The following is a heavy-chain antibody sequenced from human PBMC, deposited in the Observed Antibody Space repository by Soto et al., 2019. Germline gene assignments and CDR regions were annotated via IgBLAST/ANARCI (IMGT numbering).Heavy chain of an antibody. J-gene: IGHJ6*02. Sequence: PSETLSLTCTVSGGSISSYYWSWIRQPPGKGLEWIGYIYYSGSTNYNPSLKSRVTISVDTSKNQFPLKLSSVTAADTAVYYCARVPWGYDFWSGYYRSDGMDVWGQGATVTVSS. CDR3: ARVPWGYDFWSGYYRSDGMDV. D-gene: IGHD3-3*01. CDR1: GGSISSYY. CDR2: IYYSGST. V-gene: IGHV4-59*01.